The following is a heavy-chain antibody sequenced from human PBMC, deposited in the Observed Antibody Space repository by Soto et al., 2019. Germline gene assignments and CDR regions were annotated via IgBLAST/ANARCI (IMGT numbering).Heavy chain of an antibody. V-gene: IGHV3-74*01. CDR3: ARRGSGVTRGLHY. Sequence: EVQLVESGGGLVQPGGSLRLSCAASGFTFSMYWMHWVRQAPGKGLVWISRMNTDGSSTRYVDSVQGRFTIYRDNGKNTPFLQMNSLRGEDTAVYYCARRGSGVTRGLHYWGQGTLVTVSS. CDR1: GFTFSMYW. J-gene: IGHJ4*02. D-gene: IGHD2-15*01. CDR2: MNTDGSST.